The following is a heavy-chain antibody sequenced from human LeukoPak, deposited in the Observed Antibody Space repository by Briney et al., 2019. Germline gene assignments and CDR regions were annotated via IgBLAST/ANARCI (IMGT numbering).Heavy chain of an antibody. V-gene: IGHV4-34*01. D-gene: IGHD2-21*01. Sequence: SETLSLTCAVYGGFFSGYYWSWIRQPPGKGLEWIGEINHSGSTNYNPSLKSRVTISVDTSKNQFSLKLSSVTAADTAVYYCARLRRFRCWFDPWGQGTLVTVSS. CDR3: ARLRRFRCWFDP. CDR2: INHSGST. J-gene: IGHJ5*02. CDR1: GGFFSGYY.